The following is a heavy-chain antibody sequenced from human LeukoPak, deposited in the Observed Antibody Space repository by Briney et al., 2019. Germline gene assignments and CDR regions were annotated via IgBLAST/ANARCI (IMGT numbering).Heavy chain of an antibody. J-gene: IGHJ4*02. D-gene: IGHD6-6*01. Sequence: GGSLRLSCAASGFTFSNYAMSWVRQAPGKGLEWVSTIDYSGGSTYYADSVKGRFTISRDNSKNTLYLQMNSLRAEDTAVYYCAGGEYSSSSTNWGQGTLVTVSS. CDR3: AGGEYSSSSTN. CDR1: GFTFSNYA. V-gene: IGHV3-23*01. CDR2: IDYSGGST.